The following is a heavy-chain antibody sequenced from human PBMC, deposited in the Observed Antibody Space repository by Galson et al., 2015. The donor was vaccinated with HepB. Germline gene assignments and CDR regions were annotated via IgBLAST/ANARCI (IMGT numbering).Heavy chain of an antibody. V-gene: IGHV3-23*01. J-gene: IGHJ4*02. Sequence: SLRLSCAASGFTFSNFAMTWVRQAPGKGLEWVSTISNSGERTYFADSVKGRFSISRDNSKDTLFLHMNSLRVEDTATYYCAKDRLSGRHPYCFDSWGQGTLVTVSS. CDR3: AKDRLSGRHPYCFDS. CDR2: ISNSGERT. CDR1: GFTFSNFA.